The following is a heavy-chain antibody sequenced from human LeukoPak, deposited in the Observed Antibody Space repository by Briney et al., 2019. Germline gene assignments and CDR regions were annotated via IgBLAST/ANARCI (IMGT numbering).Heavy chain of an antibody. CDR1: GYTFTGYY. V-gene: IGHV1-2*06. CDR3: AREDILRRYYYYYGMDV. CDR2: INPNSGGT. Sequence: ASVTVSFTASGYTFTGYYMHWVRQAPGQGLEWMGRINPNSGGTNYAQKFQGRVTITADESTSTAYMELSSLRSEDTAVYYCAREDILRRYYYYYGMDVWGQGTTVTVSS. J-gene: IGHJ6*02.